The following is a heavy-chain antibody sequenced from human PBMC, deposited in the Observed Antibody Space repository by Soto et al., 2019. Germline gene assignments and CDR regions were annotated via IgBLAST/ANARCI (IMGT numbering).Heavy chain of an antibody. D-gene: IGHD3-10*01. CDR2: IYYSGST. Sequence: TLSLTCTVSGGSISSGGYYWSWIRQHPGNGLEWIGYIYYSGSTYYNPSLKSRVTISVDTSKNQFSLKLSSVTAADTAVYYCARGNMVRGVIIYYYGMDVWGQGTTVTVSS. CDR3: ARGNMVRGVIIYYYGMDV. CDR1: GGSISSGGYY. V-gene: IGHV4-31*03. J-gene: IGHJ6*02.